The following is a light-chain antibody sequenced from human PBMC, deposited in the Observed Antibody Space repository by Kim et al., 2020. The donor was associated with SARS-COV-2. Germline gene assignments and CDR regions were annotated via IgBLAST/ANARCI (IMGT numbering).Light chain of an antibody. CDR3: QQYNAWPLT. J-gene: IGKJ4*01. CDR2: GVS. CDR1: QSIGGN. V-gene: IGKV3-15*01. Sequence: VSPGERAPLPCRASQSIGGNLAWYQQKPGQTPRLLIYGVSTRDTGIPARFSGSGSGAEFTLTISSLQSEDFAIYYCQQYNAWPLTFGGGTKVDIK.